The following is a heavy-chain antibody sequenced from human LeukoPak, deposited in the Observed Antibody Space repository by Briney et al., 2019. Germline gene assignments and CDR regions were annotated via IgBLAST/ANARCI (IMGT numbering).Heavy chain of an antibody. CDR1: GGSISSYY. CDR2: IYYSGST. Sequence: SETLSLTCTVSGGSISSYYWSWIRQPPGKGLEWIGYIYYSGSTNYNPSLKSRVTISVDTSKNQFSLELSSVTAADTAVYYCARPDDYYDSSGPSQDYFDYWGQGTLVTVSS. J-gene: IGHJ4*02. V-gene: IGHV4-59*08. CDR3: ARPDDYYDSSGPSQDYFDY. D-gene: IGHD3-22*01.